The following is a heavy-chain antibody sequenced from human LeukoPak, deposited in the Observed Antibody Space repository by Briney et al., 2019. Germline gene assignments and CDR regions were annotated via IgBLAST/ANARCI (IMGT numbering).Heavy chain of an antibody. D-gene: IGHD3-10*01. J-gene: IGHJ6*03. CDR2: IYYSGST. CDR1: GGSISSYY. V-gene: IGHV4-59*12. Sequence: SETLSLTCTVSGGSISSYYWSWIRQPPGKGLEWIGYIYYSGSTNYNPSLKSRVTISVDTSKNQFSLKLSSVTAADTAVYYCARNSGSGSRYYYYYMDVWGKGTTVTVSS. CDR3: ARNSGSGSRYYYYYMDV.